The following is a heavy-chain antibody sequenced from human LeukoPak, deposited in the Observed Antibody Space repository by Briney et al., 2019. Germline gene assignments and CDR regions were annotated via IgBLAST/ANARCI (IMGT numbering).Heavy chain of an antibody. CDR1: GDSVSSNSAA. CDR3: ARETRYCSGGSCYVLNAFDI. CDR2: TYYRSKGYN. V-gene: IGHV6-1*01. D-gene: IGHD2-15*01. J-gene: IGHJ3*02. Sequence: SQTLSLTCAISGDSVSSNSAAWNWIRQSPSRGLEWLGRTYYRSKGYNDYAVSVKSRITINPDTSKNQFSLQLNSVTPEDTAVYYCARETRYCSGGSCYVLNAFDIWGQGTMVTVSS.